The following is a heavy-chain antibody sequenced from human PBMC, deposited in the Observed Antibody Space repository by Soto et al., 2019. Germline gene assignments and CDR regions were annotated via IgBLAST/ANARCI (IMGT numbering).Heavy chain of an antibody. V-gene: IGHV3-9*01. CDR3: AKDRDGGSYFDMPDSFDV. CDR1: GFTFDDYP. Sequence: EVLLVASGGGLVQPGRSLMLSCAASGFTFDDYPMHWVRQAPGKGLEWVSTISWNSAKIAYADSVKGRFTVSRDNAKNSLYLQMTSLRVDDTALYYCAKDRDGGSYFDMPDSFDVWGQGTVVTVSS. D-gene: IGHD1-26*01. CDR2: ISWNSAKI. J-gene: IGHJ3*01.